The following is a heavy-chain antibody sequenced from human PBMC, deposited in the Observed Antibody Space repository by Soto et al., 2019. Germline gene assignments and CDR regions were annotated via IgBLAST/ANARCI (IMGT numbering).Heavy chain of an antibody. D-gene: IGHD5-18*01. Sequence: QAQLVQSGAEVKKPGASVKVSCKASGYTFYSHSIIWVRQAPGQGLEWMGRINADYGNTQYAQKLRGRVTMTTDTSTTTVYMELTNLRSDDTAVYYCARCIQGDYYYGMDVWGQGTTVTVSS. CDR2: INADYGNT. CDR1: GYTFYSHS. J-gene: IGHJ6*02. V-gene: IGHV1-18*01. CDR3: ARCIQGDYYYGMDV.